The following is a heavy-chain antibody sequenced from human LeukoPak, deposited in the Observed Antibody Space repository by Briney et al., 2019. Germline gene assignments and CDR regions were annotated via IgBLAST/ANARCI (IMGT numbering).Heavy chain of an antibody. J-gene: IGHJ4*02. CDR1: GFTVSSNY. CDR2: ISSSSSYI. V-gene: IGHV3-21*01. Sequence: PGRSQRLSCAASGFTVSSNYMSWVRQAPGKGLEWVSSISSSSSYIYYADSVKGRFTISRDNAKNSLYLQMNSLRAEDTAVYYCARDFGYGSGSYSESDYWGQGTLVTVSS. D-gene: IGHD3-10*01. CDR3: ARDFGYGSGSYSESDY.